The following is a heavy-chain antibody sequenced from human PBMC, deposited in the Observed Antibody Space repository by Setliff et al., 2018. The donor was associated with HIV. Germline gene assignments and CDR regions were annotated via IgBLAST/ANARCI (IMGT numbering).Heavy chain of an antibody. D-gene: IGHD6-6*01. Sequence: SETLSLTCAVSAYSINSGYYWGWIRQPTGKGLEWMGSIYHSGSIYYNPSLKSRVTISVDKSNNQFSLKLSSVTAADTAVYYCARGSSSGLYYYYYYMDVWGKGTTVTVSS. CDR1: AYSINSGYY. CDR3: ARGSSSGLYYYYYYMDV. CDR2: IYHSGSI. V-gene: IGHV4-38-2*01. J-gene: IGHJ6*03.